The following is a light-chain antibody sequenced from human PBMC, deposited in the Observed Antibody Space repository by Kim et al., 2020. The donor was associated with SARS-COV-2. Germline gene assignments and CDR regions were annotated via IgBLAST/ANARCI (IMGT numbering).Light chain of an antibody. CDR2: GAS. Sequence: GDRVTITCRASQVINSYLAWYQLKPGKAPTVLIYGASTLHSGVPSRFSGSGSGTDFTLTISSLQPEDVGTYYCQKYDSAPWTFGHGTKVDIK. CDR3: QKYDSAPWT. CDR1: QVINSY. V-gene: IGKV1-27*01. J-gene: IGKJ1*01.